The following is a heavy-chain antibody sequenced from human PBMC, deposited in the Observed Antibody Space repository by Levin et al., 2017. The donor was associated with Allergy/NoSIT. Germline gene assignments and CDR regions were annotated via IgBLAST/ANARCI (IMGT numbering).Heavy chain of an antibody. J-gene: IGHJ4*02. CDR2: INPGGNSA. D-gene: IGHD2-2*01. CDR3: ARDRQLLGWGYFDY. Sequence: ASVKVSCKASGYTLTSNYIHWVRQAPGQRLEWMGIINPGGNSATYVQKFQGRVTMTWDTSTNTVYMELTSLTSYDTAIYYCARDRQLLGWGYFDYWGQGTLVTVSS. CDR1: GYTLTSNY. V-gene: IGHV1-46*01.